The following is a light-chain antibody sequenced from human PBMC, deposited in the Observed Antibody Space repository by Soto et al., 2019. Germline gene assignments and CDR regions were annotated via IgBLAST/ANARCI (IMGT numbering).Light chain of an antibody. Sequence: EVVLTQSPNTLSLSPGERATLSCWSSQSLRSSYLAWYQRKPGQAPRLLMFGASRRATGIPDRFNGSGSGTDFILIISRLEPEDVAVYYCQQHGTSPYTFGQGTVLEIK. V-gene: IGKV3-20*01. CDR3: QQHGTSPYT. J-gene: IGKJ2*01. CDR1: QSLRSSY. CDR2: GAS.